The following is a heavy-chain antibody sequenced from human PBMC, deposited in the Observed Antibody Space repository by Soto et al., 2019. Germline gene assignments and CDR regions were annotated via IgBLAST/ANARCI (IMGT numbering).Heavy chain of an antibody. CDR1: GFTFSSYG. CDR2: ISWNSGGI. J-gene: IGHJ4*02. V-gene: IGHV3-9*01. Sequence: VQLVESGGGVVQPGRSLRLSCAASGFTFSSYGMHWVRQAPGKGLEWVSGISWNSGGIAYADSVKGRFTISRDNAKNSLYLEMNSLRTEDTALYYCAKDIDRFGFGGVTARFFDSWGPGTLVTV. CDR3: AKDIDRFGFGGVTARFFDS. D-gene: IGHD3-16*01.